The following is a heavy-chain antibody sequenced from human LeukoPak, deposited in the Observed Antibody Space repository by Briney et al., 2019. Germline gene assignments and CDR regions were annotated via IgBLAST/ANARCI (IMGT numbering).Heavy chain of an antibody. CDR3: ARAESRYYYDSSGYIKDAFDI. Sequence: GASVKVSCKASGGTFSSYAISWVRQAPGQGLEWMGGIIPIFGTANYAQKFQGRVTITADESTSTAYMELSSLRSEDTAVYYCARAESRYYYDSSGYIKDAFDIWGQGTMVTVSS. J-gene: IGHJ3*02. D-gene: IGHD3-22*01. CDR1: GGTFSSYA. CDR2: IIPIFGTA. V-gene: IGHV1-69*13.